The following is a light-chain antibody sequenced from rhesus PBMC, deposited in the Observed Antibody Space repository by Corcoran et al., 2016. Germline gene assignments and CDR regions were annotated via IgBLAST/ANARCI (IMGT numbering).Light chain of an antibody. Sequence: EIVMTQSPATLSLSPGETATISCRTSQTVNIYLAWYQQKHGQAPRLLIYGASSRATGIQDRFSGSGSGTDFALTISSLEPEDFAVYYCQETSNLWTFGQGTKVEIK. CDR3: QETSNLWT. CDR2: GAS. J-gene: IGKJ1*01. CDR1: QTVNIY. V-gene: IGKV3-31*02.